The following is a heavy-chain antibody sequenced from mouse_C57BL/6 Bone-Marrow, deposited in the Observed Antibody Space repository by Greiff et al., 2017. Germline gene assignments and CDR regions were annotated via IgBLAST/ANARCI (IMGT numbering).Heavy chain of an antibody. CDR2: IWSGGST. Sequence: VQLQQSGPGLVQPSQSLSITCTVSGFSLTSYGVHWVRQSPGKGLEWLGVIWSGGSTDYNAAFISRLSISKDNSKSQVFFKMNSLQADDTAIYYCASYDYPNAMDYWGQGTSVTVSS. CDR1: GFSLTSYG. D-gene: IGHD2-4*01. V-gene: IGHV2-2*01. J-gene: IGHJ4*01. CDR3: ASYDYPNAMDY.